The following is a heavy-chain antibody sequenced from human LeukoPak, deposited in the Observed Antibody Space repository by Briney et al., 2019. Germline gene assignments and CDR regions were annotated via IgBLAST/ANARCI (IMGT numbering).Heavy chain of an antibody. Sequence: GGSLRLSCAASGFTFSSYSMNWVRQAPGKGLEWVSGISWNSGSIGYADSVKGRFTISRDNAKNSLYLQMNSLRAEDTALYYCAKDISGYSSGWDYWGQGTLVTVSS. J-gene: IGHJ4*02. V-gene: IGHV3-9*01. CDR3: AKDISGYSSGWDY. CDR1: GFTFSSYS. CDR2: ISWNSGSI. D-gene: IGHD6-19*01.